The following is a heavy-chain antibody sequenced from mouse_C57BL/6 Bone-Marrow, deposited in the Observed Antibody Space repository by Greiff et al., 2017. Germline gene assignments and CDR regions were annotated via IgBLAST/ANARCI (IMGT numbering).Heavy chain of an antibody. CDR3: ARSLTGADY. J-gene: IGHJ2*01. Sequence: VQLQQPGAELVKPGASVKLSCKASGYTFTSYWMHWVKQRPGQGLEWIGMIHPNSGSTNYNEKFKGKATLTVDKSSSTAYMQLSSLTSEDSAVYYCARSLTGADYWGQGTTLTVSS. D-gene: IGHD4-1*01. CDR2: IHPNSGST. CDR1: GYTFTSYW. V-gene: IGHV1-64*01.